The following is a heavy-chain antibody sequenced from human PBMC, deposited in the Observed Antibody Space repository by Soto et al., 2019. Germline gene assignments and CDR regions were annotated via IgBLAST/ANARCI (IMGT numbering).Heavy chain of an antibody. CDR2: ISYDRSTK. J-gene: IGHJ4*02. D-gene: IGHD6-13*01. CDR3: AREGIAESGPNYYDF. Sequence: QVQLVESGGGVVQPGRCLTIFCTASGFTFKHNAMHWIRQAPAKGLEWVADISYDRSTKNYADSVKGRFTISRDNSKNTLSLQMSALKGEDTATYYCAREGIAESGPNYYDFWGQGTLVAVSS. V-gene: IGHV3-30-3*01. CDR1: GFTFKHNA.